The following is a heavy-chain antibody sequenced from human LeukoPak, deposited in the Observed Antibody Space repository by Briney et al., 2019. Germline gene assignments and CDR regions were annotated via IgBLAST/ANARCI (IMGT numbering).Heavy chain of an antibody. V-gene: IGHV3-48*03. CDR2: ISSSGSTI. D-gene: IGHD3-22*01. CDR1: GFTFSSYE. CDR3: AGGRYYYDSSGYYAAYFDY. Sequence: PGGSLRLSCAASGFTFSSYEMNWVRQAPGKGLEWVSYISSSGSTIYYADSVKGRFTISRDNAKNSLYLQMNSLRAEDTAVYYCAGGRYYYDSSGYYAAYFDYWGQGTLVTVSS. J-gene: IGHJ4*02.